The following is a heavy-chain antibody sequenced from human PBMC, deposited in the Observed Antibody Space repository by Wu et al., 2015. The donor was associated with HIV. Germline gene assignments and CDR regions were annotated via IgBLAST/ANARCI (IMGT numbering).Heavy chain of an antibody. D-gene: IGHD3-10*01. J-gene: IGHJ5*02. Sequence: QVQLVQSGAEVKKPGASVKVSCKASGYTFTSYDINWVRQATGQGLEWMGWMNPNSGNTGYAQKFQGRVTMTRNTSISTAYMELSSLRSEDTAVYYCARGGPGYYGSGSYQFDPWGQGTPGHRLL. V-gene: IGHV1-8*01. CDR1: GYTFTSYD. CDR2: MNPNSGNT. CDR3: ARGGPGYYGSGSYQFDP.